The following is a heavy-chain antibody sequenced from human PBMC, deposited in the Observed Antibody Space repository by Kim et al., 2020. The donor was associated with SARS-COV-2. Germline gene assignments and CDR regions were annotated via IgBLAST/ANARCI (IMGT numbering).Heavy chain of an antibody. CDR3: ARYQPVAGLRTTSYYFDY. CDR2: IYYSGST. D-gene: IGHD6-19*01. Sequence: SETLSLTCTVSGGSISSYYWSWIRQPPGKGLEWIGYIYYSGSTNYNPSLKSRVTISVDTSKNQFSLKLSSVTAADTAVYYCARYQPVAGLRTTSYYFDYWGQGTLVTVSS. V-gene: IGHV4-59*08. CDR1: GGSISSYY. J-gene: IGHJ4*02.